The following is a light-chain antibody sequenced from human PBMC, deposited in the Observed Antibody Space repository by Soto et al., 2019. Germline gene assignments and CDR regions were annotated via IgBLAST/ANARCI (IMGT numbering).Light chain of an antibody. CDR2: DAS. CDR3: QQYNNWPPYT. CDR1: QSVSSSY. J-gene: IGKJ2*01. V-gene: IGKV3-15*01. Sequence: EIVLTQSPGTLSLSPGERATLSCRASQSVSSSYLAWYQQKPGQAPRLLIYDASTRATGVPARFSGSGSGTEFTLTISSLQSEDFAVYYCQQYNNWPPYTFGQGTKVDIK.